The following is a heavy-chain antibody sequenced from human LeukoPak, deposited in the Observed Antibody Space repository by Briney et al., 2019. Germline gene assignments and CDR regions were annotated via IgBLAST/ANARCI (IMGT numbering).Heavy chain of an antibody. CDR1: GGSFSGYY. CDR3: ARAREYYYDSSGYYLDAFDI. J-gene: IGHJ3*02. CDR2: INHSGST. D-gene: IGHD3-22*01. V-gene: IGHV4-34*01. Sequence: TSETLSLTCAVYGGSFSGYYWSWIRQPPGKGLEWIGEINHSGSTNYNPSLKSRVTMSVDTSKNQFSLKLSSVTAADTAVYYCARAREYYYDSSGYYLDAFDIWGQGTMVTVSS.